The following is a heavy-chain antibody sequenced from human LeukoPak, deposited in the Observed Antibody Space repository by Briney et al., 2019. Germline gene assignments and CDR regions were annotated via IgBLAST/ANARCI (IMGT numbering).Heavy chain of an antibody. Sequence: PSEILSLTCAVYGGSFSGYYWSWIRQPPGKGLEWIGEINHSGSTNYNPSLKSRVTISVDTSKNQFSLKLSSVAAADTAVYYCARVNWNYGFDWFDPWGQGTLVTVSS. J-gene: IGHJ5*02. CDR1: GGSFSGYY. V-gene: IGHV4-34*01. D-gene: IGHD1-7*01. CDR2: INHSGST. CDR3: ARVNWNYGFDWFDP.